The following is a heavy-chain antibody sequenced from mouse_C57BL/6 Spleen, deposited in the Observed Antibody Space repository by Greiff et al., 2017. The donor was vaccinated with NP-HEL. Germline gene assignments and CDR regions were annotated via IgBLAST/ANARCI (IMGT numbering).Heavy chain of an antibody. Sequence: VQLQQSGAELVRPGASVKLSCTASGFNVKDDYMHWVKQRPEQGLEWIGWIDPENGDTEYASKFQGKATITADTSSNTAYLQPSSLTSEDTAVYYCTRYGSSLGYWGQGTTLTVSS. CDR1: GFNVKDDY. J-gene: IGHJ2*01. D-gene: IGHD1-1*01. CDR3: TRYGSSLGY. V-gene: IGHV14-4*01. CDR2: IDPENGDT.